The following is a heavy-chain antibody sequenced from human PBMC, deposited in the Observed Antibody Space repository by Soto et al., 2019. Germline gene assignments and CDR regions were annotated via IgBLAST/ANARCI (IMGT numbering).Heavy chain of an antibody. J-gene: IGHJ5*02. CDR1: GYTFTSYY. Sequence: ASVKVSRKASGYTFTSYYIHWVRLAPGQGLEWMGIINPSGGSTSYAQKFQGRVTMTRDTSTSTVYMELSSLRSEDTAVYYCARDLLRVVIANWFDPWGQGTLVTVSS. CDR2: INPSGGST. D-gene: IGHD3-3*01. V-gene: IGHV1-46*01. CDR3: ARDLLRVVIANWFDP.